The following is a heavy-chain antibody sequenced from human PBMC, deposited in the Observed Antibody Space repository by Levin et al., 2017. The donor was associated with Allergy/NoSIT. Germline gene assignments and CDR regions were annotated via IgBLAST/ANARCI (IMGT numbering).Heavy chain of an antibody. Sequence: GGSLRLSCVVSGFTFSSYAMSWIRQTPDKGLEWISIIRGESRTIYYADSVRGRFTISRANSKNTLYLQMNSLTAEDTALYYGVSYRDGPYIHIAYWGQGTLVTVSS. J-gene: IGHJ4*02. CDR3: VSYRDGPYIHIAY. V-gene: IGHV3-23*01. CDR2: IRGESRTI. CDR1: GFTFSSYA. D-gene: IGHD3-16*02.